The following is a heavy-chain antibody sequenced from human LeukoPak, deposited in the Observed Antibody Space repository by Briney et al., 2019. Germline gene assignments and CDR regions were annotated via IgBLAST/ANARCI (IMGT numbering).Heavy chain of an antibody. D-gene: IGHD3-10*01. J-gene: IGHJ5*02. V-gene: IGHV1-2*02. CDR1: GYTFTGYY. CDR2: INPNSGGT. CDR3: ARAGRGVWFGEKNWFDP. Sequence: ASVKVSCKASGYTFTGYYMHWVRQALGQGLEWMGWINPNSGGTNYPQKFQGRVNMTRDTSITTAYMELSRLRSDDTAVYYCARAGRGVWFGEKNWFDPWGQGTLVTVSS.